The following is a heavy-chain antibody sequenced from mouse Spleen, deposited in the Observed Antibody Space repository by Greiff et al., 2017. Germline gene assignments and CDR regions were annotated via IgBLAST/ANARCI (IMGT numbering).Heavy chain of an antibody. J-gene: IGHJ3*01. D-gene: IGHD1-1*01. V-gene: IGHV1-42*01. Sequence: VQLQQSGPELVKPGASVKISCKASGYSFTGYYMNWVKQSPEKSLEWIGEINPSTGGTTYNQKFKAKATLTVDKSSSTAYMQLKSLTSEDSAVYYCARSRMGRGPFAYWGQGTLVTVSA. CDR3: ARSRMGRGPFAY. CDR2: INPSTGGT. CDR1: GYSFTGYY.